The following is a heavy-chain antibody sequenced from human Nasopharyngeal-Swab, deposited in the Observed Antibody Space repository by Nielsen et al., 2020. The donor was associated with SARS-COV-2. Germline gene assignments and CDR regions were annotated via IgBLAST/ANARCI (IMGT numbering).Heavy chain of an antibody. CDR2: IAHDASNE. Sequence: SLTISCAASGFTFSSFRMHWVRPAPGKGLEWVAFIAHDASNEYYGDSVKGRFSISRDSSKNTLYLQMDSLRGEDTAVYYCARDAPAHYGAFYWGRGTLVTVSS. J-gene: IGHJ4*02. CDR1: GFTFSSFR. D-gene: IGHD4-17*01. CDR3: ARDAPAHYGAFY. V-gene: IGHV3-30*03.